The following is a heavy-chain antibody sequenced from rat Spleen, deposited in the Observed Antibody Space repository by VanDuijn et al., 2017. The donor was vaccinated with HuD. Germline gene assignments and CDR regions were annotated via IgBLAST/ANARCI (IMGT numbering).Heavy chain of an antibody. V-gene: IGHV2-63*01. CDR2: MWYDGDT. J-gene: IGHJ3*01. CDR3: TTPPLPGYIGSVGY. D-gene: IGHD1-4*01. Sequence: QVQLKESGPGLVQPSETLSLTCTVSGFSLTIYSVSWVRKPSGKGPEWMGRMWYDGDTAYNSALKSRLSISRDTSKNQVFLKMNSLQTDDTGTYYCTTPPLPGYIGSVGYGGQGILVNVS. CDR1: GFSLTIYS.